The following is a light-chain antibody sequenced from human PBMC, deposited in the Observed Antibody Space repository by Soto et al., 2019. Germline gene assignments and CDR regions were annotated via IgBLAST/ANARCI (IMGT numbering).Light chain of an antibody. CDR3: QQLFDSPIT. CDR1: QSFSRW. V-gene: IGKV1-5*01. Sequence: DIQMTQSPSTLSASVGDRGTVTCRGSQSFSRWLAWYQQKPGKAPKLLIYAASTLESGVPSRFSATVSGTEFSPTITSLQPEDFATYYCQQLFDSPITFGQGTRLEIK. J-gene: IGKJ5*01. CDR2: AAS.